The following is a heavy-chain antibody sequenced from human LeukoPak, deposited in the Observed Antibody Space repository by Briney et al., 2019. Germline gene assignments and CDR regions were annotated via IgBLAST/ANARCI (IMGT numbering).Heavy chain of an antibody. J-gene: IGHJ5*02. V-gene: IGHV1-18*01. CDR2: ISAYNGNT. Sequence: GASVKVSCKASGYTFTSYGISWVRQAPGQGLEWMGWISAYNGNTNYAQKLQGRVTMTTDTSTSTAYMELRSLRSDDTAVYYCARLWFGELGVHHNWFDPWGQGTLVTVSS. CDR3: ARLWFGELGVHHNWFDP. D-gene: IGHD3-10*01. CDR1: GYTFTSYG.